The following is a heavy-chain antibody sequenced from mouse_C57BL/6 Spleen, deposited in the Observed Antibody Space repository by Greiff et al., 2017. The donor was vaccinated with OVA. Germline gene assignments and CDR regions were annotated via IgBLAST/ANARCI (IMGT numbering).Heavy chain of an antibody. Sequence: QVQLQQPGAELVKPGASVKMSCKASGYTFTSYWITWVKQRPGQGLKWIGDIYPGSGSTNYNEKFKSKATLTVDTSSSTAYMQLSSLTSEDSAVYYCARANYYGSSSWFAYWGQGTLVTVSA. D-gene: IGHD1-1*01. CDR2: IYPGSGST. CDR1: GYTFTSYW. V-gene: IGHV1-55*01. CDR3: ARANYYGSSSWFAY. J-gene: IGHJ3*01.